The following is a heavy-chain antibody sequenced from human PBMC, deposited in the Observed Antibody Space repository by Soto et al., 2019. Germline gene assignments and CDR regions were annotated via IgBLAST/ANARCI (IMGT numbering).Heavy chain of an antibody. CDR3: ARVVVVAATPEWFDP. CDR2: IKQDGSEK. D-gene: IGHD2-15*01. CDR1: GFTFSSYW. J-gene: IGHJ5*02. V-gene: IGHV3-7*01. Sequence: EVQLVESGGGLVQAGGSLRLSCAASGFTFSSYWMSWVRQAPGKGLEWVANIKQDGSEKYYVDSVKGRFTISRDNAKNSLYLQMNSLRVEDTAVYYCARVVVVAATPEWFDPWGQGTLVTVSS.